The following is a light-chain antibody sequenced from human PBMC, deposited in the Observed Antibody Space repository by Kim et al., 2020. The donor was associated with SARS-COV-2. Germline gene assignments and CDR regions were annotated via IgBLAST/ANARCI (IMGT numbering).Light chain of an antibody. CDR3: QSYDSSNPWV. J-gene: IGLJ3*02. CDR2: EDD. CDR1: SGSIASNY. V-gene: IGLV6-57*03. Sequence: KTITISCTRSSGSIASNYVQWYQQRPGSAPTTVIYEDDQRPSGVPNRFSGSIDRSSNSASLTTSGLQTEDEADYYCQSYDSSNPWVFGGGTKVTVL.